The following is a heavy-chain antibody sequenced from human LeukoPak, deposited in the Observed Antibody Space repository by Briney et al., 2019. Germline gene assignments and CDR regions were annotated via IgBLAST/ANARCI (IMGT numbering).Heavy chain of an antibody. CDR3: ARERRDGLRRYFDY. CDR2: IYYSGIT. D-gene: IGHD5-24*01. V-gene: IGHV4-59*01. J-gene: IGHJ4*02. CDR1: GGSISSYY. Sequence: SETLSLTCTVSGGSISSYYWSWIRLPPGKGLEGIGYIYYSGITNDNPSLKSRVNISVDTSKNHSSLKLSSVTAADTAVYYCARERRDGLRRYFDYWGQGTLVTVSS.